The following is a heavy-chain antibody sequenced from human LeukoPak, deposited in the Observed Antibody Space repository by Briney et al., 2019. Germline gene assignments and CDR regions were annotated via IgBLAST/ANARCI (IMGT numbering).Heavy chain of an antibody. CDR3: ARDRDNYDFWSGLTSYYFDY. CDR1: GFTFSSYG. J-gene: IGHJ4*02. D-gene: IGHD3-3*01. CDR2: IRYDGTNK. V-gene: IGHV3-30*02. Sequence: GGSLRLSCAASGFTFSSYGMHWVRQAPGKGLEWVAFIRYDGTNKYYADSLKGRFTISRDNSKNTLYLQMNSLRAEDTAVYYCARDRDNYDFWSGLTSYYFDYWGQGTLVTVSS.